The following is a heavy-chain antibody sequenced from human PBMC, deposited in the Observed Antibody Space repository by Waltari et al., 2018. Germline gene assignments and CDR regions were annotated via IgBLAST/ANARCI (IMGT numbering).Heavy chain of an antibody. CDR2: IYYSGST. D-gene: IGHD6-19*01. V-gene: IGHV4-39*01. CDR1: GGSISSSSYY. J-gene: IGHJ1*01. CDR3: ARPDDPNSSGGWYGYFQH. Sequence: QLQLQESGPGLVKPSETLSLTCTVSGGSISSSSYYWGWIRQPPGKGLEWIGSIYYSGSTYYNPSLKSRVTISVDTSKNQFSLKLSSVTAADTAVYYCARPDDPNSSGGWYGYFQHWGQGTLVTVSS.